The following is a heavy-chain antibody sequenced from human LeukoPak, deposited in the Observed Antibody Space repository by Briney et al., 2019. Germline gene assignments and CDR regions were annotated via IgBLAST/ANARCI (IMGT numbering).Heavy chain of an antibody. Sequence: PGGSLRLSCAASGFTFSSYSMNWVRQAPGKGLEWVSSISSSSSYIYYADSVKGRFTISRDNAMNSLYLQMNSLRAEDTAVYYCARESTAMAQGYWGQGTLVTVSS. CDR2: ISSSSSYI. CDR1: GFTFSSYS. V-gene: IGHV3-21*01. CDR3: ARESTAMAQGY. D-gene: IGHD5-18*01. J-gene: IGHJ4*02.